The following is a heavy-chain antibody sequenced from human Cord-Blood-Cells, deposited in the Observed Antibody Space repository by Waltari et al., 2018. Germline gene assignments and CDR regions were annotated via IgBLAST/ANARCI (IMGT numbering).Heavy chain of an antibody. CDR3: ARDHGSY. Sequence: EVQLVESGGGLVQPGGSLRLACAACGFTFSSYWMSWVRQAPGKGLEWVDNIKQDGSEKYYVDSVKGRFTISRDNAKNSLYLQMNSLRAEDTAVYYCARDHGSYWGQGTLVTVSS. CDR2: IKQDGSEK. V-gene: IGHV3-7*01. CDR1: GFTFSSYW. J-gene: IGHJ4*02. D-gene: IGHD1-26*01.